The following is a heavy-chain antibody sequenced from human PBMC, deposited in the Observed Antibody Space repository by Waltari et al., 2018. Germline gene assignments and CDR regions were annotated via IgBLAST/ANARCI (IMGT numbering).Heavy chain of an antibody. CDR3: ARAGYYDYIWGSYRHRGAFDI. CDR2: INHSGST. V-gene: IGHV4-34*01. Sequence: QVQLQQWGAGLLKPSETLSLTCAVYGGSFSGYYWSWIRQPPGKGLEWIGEINHSGSTNYHPSLKSRVPISVDTSKNQFSLKLSSVTAADTAVYYCARAGYYDYIWGSYRHRGAFDIWGQGTMVTVSS. D-gene: IGHD3-16*02. CDR1: GGSFSGYY. J-gene: IGHJ3*02.